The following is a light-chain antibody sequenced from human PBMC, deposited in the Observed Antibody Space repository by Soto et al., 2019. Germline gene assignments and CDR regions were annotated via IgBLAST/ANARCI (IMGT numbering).Light chain of an antibody. CDR3: QHNGRSTT. V-gene: IGKV3-20*01. CDR2: DAV. Sequence: EIVLSQSPDALSLSPGERVSLSCRASRPVVRQYTAWYHQKSGQAPRLLLHDAVTRATGIPDRFSGSGSGCATDSTIFISWLEPEYCGVYYCQHNGRSTTFGPGTKVEVK. CDR1: RPVVRQY. J-gene: IGKJ3*01.